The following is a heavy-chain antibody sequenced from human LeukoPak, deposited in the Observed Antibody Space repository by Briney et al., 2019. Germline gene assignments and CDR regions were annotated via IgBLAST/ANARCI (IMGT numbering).Heavy chain of an antibody. J-gene: IGHJ3*02. CDR1: GFTVSSTY. V-gene: IGHV3-53*01. CDR2: IFTTGTT. Sequence: GGSLRLSCVLSGFTVSSTYISWFRQTPGKGLEWVSVIFTTGTTYYADSVKGRFTLSRDNAKNSLYLQMNSLRAEDTAVYYCAREYYYDSSGYENSLGAFDIWGQGTMVTVSS. CDR3: AREYYYDSSGYENSLGAFDI. D-gene: IGHD3-22*01.